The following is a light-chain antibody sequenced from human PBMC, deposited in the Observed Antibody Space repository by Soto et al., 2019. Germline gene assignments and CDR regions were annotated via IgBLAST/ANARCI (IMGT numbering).Light chain of an antibody. V-gene: IGKV1-39*01. CDR2: AAS. J-gene: IGKJ1*01. Sequence: DIQMTQSPSSLSASVGDRVTITCRASQSISSSLNWYQQKPGKAPKLLIYAASSLQSGAPSRFSASGSGTDFTLTISSLQPEDFATYYCQQTFSTPRTFGQGTKVDIK. CDR1: QSISSS. CDR3: QQTFSTPRT.